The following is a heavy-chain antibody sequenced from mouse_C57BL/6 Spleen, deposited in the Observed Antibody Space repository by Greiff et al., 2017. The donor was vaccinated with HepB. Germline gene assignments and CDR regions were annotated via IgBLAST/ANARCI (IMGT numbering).Heavy chain of an antibody. D-gene: IGHD2-4*01. J-gene: IGHJ3*01. CDR1: GYTFTEYT. V-gene: IGHV1-62-2*01. Sequence: VKLMESGAELVKPGASVKLSCKASGYTFTEYTIHWVKQRSGQGLEWIGWFYPGSGSIKYNEKFKDKATLTADKSSSTVYMELSRLTSEDSAVYFCARHEYDYDWFAYWGQGTLVTVSA. CDR2: FYPGSGSI. CDR3: ARHEYDYDWFAY.